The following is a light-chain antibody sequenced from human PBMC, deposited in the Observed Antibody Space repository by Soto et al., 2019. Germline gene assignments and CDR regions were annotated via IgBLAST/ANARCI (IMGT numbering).Light chain of an antibody. V-gene: IGLV4-69*01. Sequence: QSVLTQSPSASASLGASVKLTCTLSSGHSSYAIAWHQQQTEKGPRYLMKLNSDGSHSKGDGIPDRFSGSSSGAERYLTISSLQSEDEADYYCQTWGTGPAVFGGGTQLTVL. CDR1: SGHSSYA. J-gene: IGLJ7*01. CDR3: QTWGTGPAV. CDR2: LNSDGSH.